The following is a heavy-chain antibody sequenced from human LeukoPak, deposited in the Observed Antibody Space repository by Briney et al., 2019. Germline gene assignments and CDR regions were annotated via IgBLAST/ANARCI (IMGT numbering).Heavy chain of an antibody. D-gene: IGHD3-22*01. V-gene: IGHV3-9*01. J-gene: IGHJ4*02. CDR3: AKGRGTMILVAPDDY. CDR2: ISWNSGSI. Sequence: GGSLRLSCAASGFTFDDYAMHWVRQAPGKGLEWVSGISWNSGSIGYADSEKGRFTISRDNAKNSLYLQMNSLRAEDTALYYCAKGRGTMILVAPDDYWGQGTLVTVSS. CDR1: GFTFDDYA.